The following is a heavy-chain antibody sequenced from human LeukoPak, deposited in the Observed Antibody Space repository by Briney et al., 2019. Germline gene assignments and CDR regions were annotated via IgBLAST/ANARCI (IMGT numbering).Heavy chain of an antibody. J-gene: IGHJ5*02. V-gene: IGHV1-46*01. CDR2: INPSGGST. CDR3: ARDRGSREYQLPGWGWFDP. Sequence: ASVKVSCKASGYTFTSYYMHWVRQAPGQGLEWMGIINPSGGSTSYAQKFQGRVTMNRDTSTSTVYMELSSLRSEDTAVYYCARDRGSREYQLPGWGWFDPWGQGTLVTVSS. CDR1: GYTFTSYY. D-gene: IGHD2-2*01.